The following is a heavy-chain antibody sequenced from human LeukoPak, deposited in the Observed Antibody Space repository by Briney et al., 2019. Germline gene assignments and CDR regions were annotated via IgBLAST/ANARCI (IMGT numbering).Heavy chain of an antibody. D-gene: IGHD2-21*01. Sequence: PSETLSLTCTVSGGSISGDYWSWIRQSPGKGLEWVTYIYYTGATNHNPSLKSRVTMSVDTSKNQFSLRLSSVTAADTAVYYCARLQGDSTAVFDYWGQGTLVSVTS. CDR2: IYYTGAT. CDR3: ARLQGDSTAVFDY. V-gene: IGHV4-59*01. J-gene: IGHJ4*02. CDR1: GGSISGDY.